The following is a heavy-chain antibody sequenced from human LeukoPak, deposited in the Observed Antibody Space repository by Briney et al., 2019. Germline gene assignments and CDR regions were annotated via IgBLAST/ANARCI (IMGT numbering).Heavy chain of an antibody. D-gene: IGHD3-10*01. J-gene: IGHJ4*02. CDR1: GGSFSGYY. CDR3: ARGTMVRGVIRHFDY. Sequence: KTSETLSLTCAVYGGSFSGYYWSWIRQPPGKGLEWIGEINHSGSTTYNPSLKSRVTISVDTSKNQFSLKLSSVTAADTAVYYCARGTMVRGVIRHFDYWGQGTLVTVSS. CDR2: INHSGST. V-gene: IGHV4-34*01.